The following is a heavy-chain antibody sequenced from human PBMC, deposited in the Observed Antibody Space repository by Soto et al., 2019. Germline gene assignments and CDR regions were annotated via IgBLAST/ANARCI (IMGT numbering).Heavy chain of an antibody. Sequence: VELVETGGGLIQPGGSLRLSCAVSGLTVSRTQMSWVRQAPGKGLQWVSVIYSAGSTYYANAVKGRFTISRDISENQIFLELNGLTVDDTAVYYCARAREPEYSSSIFFDYWGRGTVVTVSS. CDR3: ARAREPEYSSSIFFDY. V-gene: IGHV3-53*02. CDR1: GLTVSRTQ. J-gene: IGHJ4*01. D-gene: IGHD6-6*01. CDR2: IYSAGST.